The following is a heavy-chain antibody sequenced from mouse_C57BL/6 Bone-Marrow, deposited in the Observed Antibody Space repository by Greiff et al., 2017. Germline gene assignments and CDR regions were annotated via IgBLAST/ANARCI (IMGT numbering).Heavy chain of an antibody. Sequence: EVKLMESGGGLVQSGRSLRLSCATSGFTFSDFYMEWVRQAPGKGLEWIAASRNKANDYTTEYSASVKGRFIVSRDTSQSILYLQMNALRAEDTAIYYCARDDGWYFDVWGTGTTVTVSS. V-gene: IGHV7-1*01. J-gene: IGHJ1*03. CDR3: ARDDGWYFDV. CDR1: GFTFSDFY. CDR2: SRNKANDYTT.